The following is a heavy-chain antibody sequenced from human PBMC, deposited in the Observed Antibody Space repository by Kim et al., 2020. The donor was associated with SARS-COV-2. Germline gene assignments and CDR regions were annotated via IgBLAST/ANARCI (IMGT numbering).Heavy chain of an antibody. CDR3: ARAGRYFDWLRTTLHRNWFDP. Sequence: ASVKVSCKASGYTFTSYDINWVRQATGQGLEWMGWMNPNSGNTGYAQKFQGRVTMTRNTSISTAYMEVSSLRSEDTAVYYCARAGRYFDWLRTTLHRNWFDPWGQGTLVTVSS. J-gene: IGHJ5*02. D-gene: IGHD3-9*01. CDR1: GYTFTSYD. V-gene: IGHV1-8*01. CDR2: MNPNSGNT.